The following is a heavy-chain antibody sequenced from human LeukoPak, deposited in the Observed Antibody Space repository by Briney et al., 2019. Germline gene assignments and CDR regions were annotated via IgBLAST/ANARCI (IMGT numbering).Heavy chain of an antibody. CDR2: SYYSGST. D-gene: IGHD3-22*01. CDR1: GDSISSGDYY. V-gene: IGHV4-30-4*01. CDR3: ARYYDSSGYYYNDAFDI. Sequence: SETLSLSCTVSGDSISSGDYYWSWIRQPPGKDLEWIGYSYYSGSTYYNPSLKSRPTISIDTSKNQFSLKLSSVTAADTAVYYCARYYDSSGYYYNDAFDIWGQGTMVTVSS. J-gene: IGHJ3*02.